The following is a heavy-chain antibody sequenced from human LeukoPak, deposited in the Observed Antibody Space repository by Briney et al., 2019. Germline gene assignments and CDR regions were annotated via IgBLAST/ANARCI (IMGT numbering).Heavy chain of an antibody. D-gene: IGHD3-22*01. J-gene: IGHJ2*01. Sequence: GGSLRLSCAASGFTCSTYVMSWVRQAPGKGLEWLSLILHNGDSTYYADSVKGRFTISRDNSKNTLYLQMNSLRAEDTAVYYCAKGDYYDNGGYRDWYFDLWGRGTLVTVSS. CDR1: GFTCSTYV. V-gene: IGHV3-23*01. CDR3: AKGDYYDNGGYRDWYFDL. CDR2: ILHNGDST.